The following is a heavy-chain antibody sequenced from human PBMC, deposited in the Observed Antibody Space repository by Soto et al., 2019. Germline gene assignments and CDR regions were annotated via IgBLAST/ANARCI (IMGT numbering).Heavy chain of an antibody. CDR1: GFTFNSYE. Sequence: LRLSCAASGFTFNSYEMNWVRQAPGKGLECISYISSSGTTIYYADSVKGRFTISRDNAKNSLYLQMNSLRAEDTAVYYCASGYYYGSGTYYKGLGYWGQGTLVTVSS. V-gene: IGHV3-48*03. CDR2: ISSSGTTI. CDR3: ASGYYYGSGTYYKGLGY. J-gene: IGHJ4*02. D-gene: IGHD3-10*01.